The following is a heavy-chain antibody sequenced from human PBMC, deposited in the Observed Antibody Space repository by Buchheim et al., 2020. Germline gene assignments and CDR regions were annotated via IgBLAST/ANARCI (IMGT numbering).Heavy chain of an antibody. V-gene: IGHV3-23*01. CDR1: GFTFNTYA. D-gene: IGHD1-7*01. Sequence: VQLLESGGGLVQPGGSLRLSCAASGFTFNTYAMNWVRQAPGKGLEWVSSISTSGATTYYADSVKGRFTISRDNSKNTLWLQMNSLRAEDTAIYYSAKVKLGTAPGDLFDYWGQGTL. CDR2: ISTSGATT. CDR3: AKVKLGTAPGDLFDY. J-gene: IGHJ4*02.